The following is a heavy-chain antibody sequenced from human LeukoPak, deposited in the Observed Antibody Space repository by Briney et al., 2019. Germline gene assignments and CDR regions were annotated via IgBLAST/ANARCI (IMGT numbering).Heavy chain of an antibody. D-gene: IGHD6-19*01. Sequence: GGALRFSCAAAGCTFVGYGMSWVGQAPGKGLEGVSGINWNGGSTGYADSVKGRFTISRDNAKNSLYLQMNSLRAEDTALYYCAREAGSGWDAFDIWGKGTMVTVSS. J-gene: IGHJ3*02. V-gene: IGHV3-20*04. CDR2: INWNGGST. CDR1: GCTFVGYG. CDR3: AREAGSGWDAFDI.